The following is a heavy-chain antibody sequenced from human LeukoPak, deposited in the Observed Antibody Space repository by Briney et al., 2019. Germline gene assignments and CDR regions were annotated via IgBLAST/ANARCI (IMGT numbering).Heavy chain of an antibody. CDR2: INPNSGVT. J-gene: IGHJ3*01. V-gene: IGHV1-2*02. CDR1: GYTFTGYY. D-gene: IGHD3-22*01. Sequence: ASVKVSCKASGYTFTGYYMHWVRQAPGQGLEWMGWINPNSGVTNHAQKFQGRVNMTRDTSISTAYMELRSLRSDDTAVYYCARGLAHYDSLSAFDVWGQGTMVTVSS. CDR3: ARGLAHYDSLSAFDV.